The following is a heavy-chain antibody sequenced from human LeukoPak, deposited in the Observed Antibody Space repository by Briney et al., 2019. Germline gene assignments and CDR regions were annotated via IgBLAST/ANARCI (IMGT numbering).Heavy chain of an antibody. Sequence: SVKVSCKASGGTLSSYAISWVRQAPGQGLEWMGGIIPIFGTANYAQKFQGRVTITADESTSTAYMELSRLRSDDTAVYYCARGSGNKQQDAFDIWGQGTMVTDSS. CDR1: GGTLSSYA. V-gene: IGHV1-69*01. J-gene: IGHJ3*02. CDR3: ARGSGNKQQDAFDI. D-gene: IGHD6-13*01. CDR2: IIPIFGTA.